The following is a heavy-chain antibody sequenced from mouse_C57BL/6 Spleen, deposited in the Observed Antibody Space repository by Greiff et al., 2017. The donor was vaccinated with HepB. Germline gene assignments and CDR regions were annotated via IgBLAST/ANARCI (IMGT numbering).Heavy chain of an antibody. CDR1: GYTFTSYD. J-gene: IGHJ2*01. CDR3: ARETTVVATNYLDN. D-gene: IGHD1-1*01. CDR2: IYPRDGST. V-gene: IGHV1-85*01. Sequence: VQLQQSGPELVKPGASVKLSCKASGYTFTSYDINWVKQRPGQGLEWIGWIYPRDGSTKYNEKFKGKATLTVDTSSRTAYMELPSLTSEDSAVYFGARETTVVATNYLDNWGQGTTLTVSS.